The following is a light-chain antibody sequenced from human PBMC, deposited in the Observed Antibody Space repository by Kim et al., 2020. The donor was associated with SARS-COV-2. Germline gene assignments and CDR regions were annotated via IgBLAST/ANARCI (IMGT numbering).Light chain of an antibody. CDR3: AVWDDSLKQGV. Sequence: ELTQPPSASGTPGQRVTISCSGSSSNIGGNTVSWYQQLPGTAPKLLIYKNNQRPSGVPDRFSGSKSGTSASLAISGLQSEDEADYYCAVWDDSLKQGVFGGGTQLTVL. CDR1: SSNIGGNT. V-gene: IGLV1-44*01. J-gene: IGLJ3*02. CDR2: KNN.